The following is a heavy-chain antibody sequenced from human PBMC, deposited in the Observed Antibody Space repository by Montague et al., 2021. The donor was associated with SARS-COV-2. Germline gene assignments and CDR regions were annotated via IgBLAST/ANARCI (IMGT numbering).Heavy chain of an antibody. J-gene: IGHJ5*02. D-gene: IGHD2-2*02. CDR2: INHSGST. V-gene: IGHV4-34*01. CDR3: ASLTLGYCSSTSCYSDWFDP. Sequence: SETLSLTCAVYGGSFSGYYWSGIRQPPGKGLEWIGEINHSGSTNYNPSLKSRVTISVDTSKNQFSLKLSSVTAADTAVYYCASLTLGYCSSTSCYSDWFDPWGQGTLVTVSS. CDR1: GGSFSGYY.